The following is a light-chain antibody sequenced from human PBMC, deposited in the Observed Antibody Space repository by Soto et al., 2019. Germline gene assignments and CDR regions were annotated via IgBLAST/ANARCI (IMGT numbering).Light chain of an antibody. V-gene: IGKV1-5*01. Sequence: DIQMTQSPSTVSAYVGDSVTITCRASQSINSWLAWYQQKPGKAPKLLIYDASSLQSGVPSRFTGSGFGTEFTLTISSLQPEDFATYYCLQHDSYPLTFGGGTKVDI. CDR3: LQHDSYPLT. CDR1: QSINSW. J-gene: IGKJ4*01. CDR2: DAS.